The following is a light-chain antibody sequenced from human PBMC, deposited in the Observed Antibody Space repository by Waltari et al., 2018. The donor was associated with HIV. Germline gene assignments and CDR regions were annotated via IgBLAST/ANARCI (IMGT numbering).Light chain of an antibody. CDR1: NIGGKR. CDR3: QVWDRSSDHWV. CDR2: DGR. V-gene: IGLV3-21*04. J-gene: IGLJ3*02. Sequence: SYVLTQPPSVSVAPGETARITCGGNNIGGKRVHWYHQKPGQAPVLLISDGRDRPPGIPGRFSGSNSGNTATLTISRVEAGDEADYYCQVWDRSSDHWVFGGGTKLPVL.